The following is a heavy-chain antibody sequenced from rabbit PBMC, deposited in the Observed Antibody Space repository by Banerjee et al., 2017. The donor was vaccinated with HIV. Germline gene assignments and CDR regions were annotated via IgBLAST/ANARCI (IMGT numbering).Heavy chain of an antibody. J-gene: IGHJ4*01. CDR1: GFFFSSSYW. D-gene: IGHD4-1*01. CDR3: AKGWGGGAYTPFNL. V-gene: IGHV1S45*01. Sequence: QERLEESGGDLVKPEGSLTLTCKASGFFFSSSYWICWVRQAPGKGLEWIACIYGGSGSTYYASWAKGRFTVSKTSSTTVTLQMTSLTAADTATYFCAKGWGGGAYTPFNLWGQGTLVTVS. CDR2: IYGGSGST.